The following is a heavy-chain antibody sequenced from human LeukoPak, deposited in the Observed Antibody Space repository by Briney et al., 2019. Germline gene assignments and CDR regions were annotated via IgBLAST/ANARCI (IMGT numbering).Heavy chain of an antibody. D-gene: IGHD3-22*01. V-gene: IGHV3-11*01. CDR3: ARRVYSDNSGYLW. Sequence: GGPLRLSCAASGFTFSDYYMSWLRQARGKGLEWVSYISTSGTTIYYADSVKGRFTISRDNAKNSLYLQMNSLRAEDTAVYYCARRVYSDNSGYLWWGQGTLVTVSS. J-gene: IGHJ4*02. CDR1: GFTFSDYY. CDR2: ISTSGTTI.